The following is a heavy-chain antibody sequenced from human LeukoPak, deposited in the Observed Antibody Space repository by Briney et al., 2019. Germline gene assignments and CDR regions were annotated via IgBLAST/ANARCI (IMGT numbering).Heavy chain of an antibody. CDR3: ARAGDGSGSYDNADYDY. J-gene: IGHJ4*02. D-gene: IGHD3-10*01. Sequence: SSETLSLTCTVSGGSISSYYWSWIRQPAGKGLEWIGRIYTSGSTNYNPSLKSRVTMSVDTSKNQFSLKLSSVTAADTAVYYCARAGDGSGSYDNADYDYWGQGTLVTVSS. CDR1: GGSISSYY. CDR2: IYTSGST. V-gene: IGHV4-4*07.